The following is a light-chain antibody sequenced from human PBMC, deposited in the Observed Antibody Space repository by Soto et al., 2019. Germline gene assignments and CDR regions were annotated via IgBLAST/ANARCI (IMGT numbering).Light chain of an antibody. Sequence: QAASVSGSPGQSITISCTGTSSDVGAYDYVSWYQQYPGKAPKLMIYDVTDRPSGVSDRFFGSKSGNTASLTISGLQAEDEADYYCSSYTSGSTPYVFGTGTKVTVL. J-gene: IGLJ1*01. CDR1: SSDVGAYDY. V-gene: IGLV2-14*03. CDR3: SSYTSGSTPYV. CDR2: DVT.